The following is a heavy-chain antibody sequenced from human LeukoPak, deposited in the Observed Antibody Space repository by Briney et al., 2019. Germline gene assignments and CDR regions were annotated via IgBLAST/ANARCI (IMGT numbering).Heavy chain of an antibody. J-gene: IGHJ6*03. CDR1: GGTFRTYS. CDR3: ARVDRYHFYLDV. Sequence: SVKVSCKASGGTFRTYSVTWVRQAPGQGLEWMGGIIPIFGTPNYAQKFQGRVKVTTDDVTGTAYMELSSLMSEDTAIYYCARVDRYHFYLDVWGKGTPVTVSS. V-gene: IGHV1-69*05. CDR2: IIPIFGTP.